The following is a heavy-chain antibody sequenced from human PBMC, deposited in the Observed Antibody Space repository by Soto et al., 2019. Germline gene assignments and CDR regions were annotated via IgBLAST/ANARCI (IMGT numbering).Heavy chain of an antibody. CDR2: IYWDDDK. D-gene: IGHD5-12*01. Sequence: SGPTLVNPTQTLTLTCTFSGFSLSTSGVGVGWIRQPPGKALEWLALIYWDDDKRYSPSLKSRLTITKDTSKNQVVLTMTNMDPVDTATYYCAHSIEATTRAYYYYGMDVWGQGTTVTVS. CDR3: AHSIEATTRAYYYYGMDV. CDR1: GFSLSTSGVG. J-gene: IGHJ6*02. V-gene: IGHV2-5*02.